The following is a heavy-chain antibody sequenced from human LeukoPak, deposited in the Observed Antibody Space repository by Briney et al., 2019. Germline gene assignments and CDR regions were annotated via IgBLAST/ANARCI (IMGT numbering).Heavy chain of an antibody. CDR2: TSKDGSHT. J-gene: IGHJ4*02. CDR3: ARGGYSGSYYRFS. Sequence: GGSLRLSCAASGFTFSDFWTHWVRQAPGKGPEWLSRTSKDGSHTVYADSAKGRFTASRDNTKNTVYLEVTNLRPEDTAVYYCARGGYSGSYYRFSWGQGTPVRVAS. D-gene: IGHD6-25*01. V-gene: IGHV3-74*01. CDR1: GFTFSDFW.